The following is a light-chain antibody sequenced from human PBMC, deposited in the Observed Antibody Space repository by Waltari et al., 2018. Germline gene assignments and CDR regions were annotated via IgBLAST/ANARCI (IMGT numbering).Light chain of an antibody. J-gene: IGKJ4*01. CDR3: QQSLSSPYLS. V-gene: IGKV1-39*01. CDR2: GAS. Sequence: DIQMTQSPSSLSASVGDRVTITCRASQDIANYVSWYQHAPGKAPKLLLYGASSLQSGVPSRFSGSGSGTDFTLTINSLQPEDFATYYCQQSLSSPYLSFGGGTKVETK. CDR1: QDIANY.